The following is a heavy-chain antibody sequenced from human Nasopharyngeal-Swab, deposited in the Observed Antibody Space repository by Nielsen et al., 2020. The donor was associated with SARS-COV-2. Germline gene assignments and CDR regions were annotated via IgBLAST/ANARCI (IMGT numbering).Heavy chain of an antibody. J-gene: IGHJ6*03. D-gene: IGHD3-10*01. Sequence: WIRQPPGKGLEWTGYIYYSGSTYYNPSLKSRVTISVDTSKNQFSLKLSSVTAADTAVYYCARGQAYYYGSGSRYYYYYYMDVWGKGTTVTVSS. CDR3: ARGQAYYYGSGSRYYYYYYMDV. CDR2: IYYSGST. V-gene: IGHV4-30-4*01.